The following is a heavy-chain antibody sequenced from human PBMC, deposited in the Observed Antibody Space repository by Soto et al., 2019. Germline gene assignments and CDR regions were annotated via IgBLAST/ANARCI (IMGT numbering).Heavy chain of an antibody. J-gene: IGHJ4*02. CDR2: IIPIFGTA. Sequence: QVQLVQSGAEVRKPGSSVKVSCKASGGTFSRHAISWVRRAPGQGLGWMGGIIPIFGTANHAQKFQGRVTIIADESTSTVYMELSSLRSEDTAMYYCARGWGYDSNDYYYAYWGQGTLVIVSS. CDR1: GGTFSRHA. CDR3: ARGWGYDSNDYYYAY. V-gene: IGHV1-69*01. D-gene: IGHD3-22*01.